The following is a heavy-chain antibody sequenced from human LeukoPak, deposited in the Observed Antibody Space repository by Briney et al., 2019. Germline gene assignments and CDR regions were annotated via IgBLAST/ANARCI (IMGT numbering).Heavy chain of an antibody. CDR2: INPQNTGT. D-gene: IGHD1-1*01. CDR1: GYTFTGYY. V-gene: IGHV1-2*02. Sequence: GASVKVSCKPSGYTFTGYYIHWVRQAPGQGLEWMGWINPQNTGTNYAQKFQDRVTMTRDTSIRTAYLVLIRLKSDDTAVFYCARGGALEWAPDAFDLWGQGTMVTVSS. J-gene: IGHJ3*01. CDR3: ARGGALEWAPDAFDL.